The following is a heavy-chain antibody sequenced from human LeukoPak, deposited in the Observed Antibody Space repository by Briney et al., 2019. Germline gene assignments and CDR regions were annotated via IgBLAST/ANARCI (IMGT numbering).Heavy chain of an antibody. J-gene: IGHJ5*02. CDR3: ARGHGYSGYAPPRT. V-gene: IGHV4-39*07. CDR1: GGSISSYY. D-gene: IGHD5-12*01. CDR2: IYYSGST. Sequence: SETLSLTCTVSGGSISSYYWGWIRQPPGKGLEWIGSIYYSGSTYYNPSLKSRVTISVDTSKNQFSLKLSSVTAADTAVYYCARGHGYSGYAPPRTWGQGTLVTVSS.